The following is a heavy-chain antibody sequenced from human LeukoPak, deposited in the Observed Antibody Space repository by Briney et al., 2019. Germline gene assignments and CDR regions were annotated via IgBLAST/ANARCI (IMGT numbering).Heavy chain of an antibody. CDR1: GGSISSGGYS. Sequence: PSQTLSFTSAVSGGSISSGGYSWRWPRQPPGKGLEWIGYIYHSGSTYYNPSLKHRVSLSEDRSKNQYSQKLSCVPAADTAVYCCARVVDTYWFDLWGQGTLVSVSS. J-gene: IGHJ5*02. CDR2: IYHSGST. D-gene: IGHD5-18*01. V-gene: IGHV4-30-2*01. CDR3: ARVVDTYWFDL.